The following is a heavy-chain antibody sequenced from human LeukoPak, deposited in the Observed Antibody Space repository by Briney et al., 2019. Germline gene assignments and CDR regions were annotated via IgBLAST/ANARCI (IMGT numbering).Heavy chain of an antibody. CDR3: AEEVVYDSSGYYDH. CDR1: GFIFSSIA. Sequence: PGGSLRLSCAASGFIFSSIAMSWVRQAPGKGLEWVSTISGSGGSTYYADSVKGRFTISRDNSKNTLYLEMNSLRAEDTAVYYCAEEVVYDSSGYYDHWGQGTLVTVSS. V-gene: IGHV3-23*01. D-gene: IGHD3-22*01. J-gene: IGHJ4*02. CDR2: ISGSGGST.